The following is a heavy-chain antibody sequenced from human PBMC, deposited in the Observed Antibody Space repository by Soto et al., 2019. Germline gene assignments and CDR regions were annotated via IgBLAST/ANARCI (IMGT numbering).Heavy chain of an antibody. V-gene: IGHV1-18*01. J-gene: IGHJ4*02. CDR3: AREPYYDFWSGTRKFDC. D-gene: IGHD3-3*01. CDR1: GYTFTSYG. Sequence: GASVKVSCKASGYTFTSYGISWVRQAPGQGLEWMGWISAYNGNTNYAQKLQGRVTMTTDTSTSTAYMELRSLRSDDTAVYYCAREPYYDFWSGTRKFDCWGQGTLVTVSS. CDR2: ISAYNGNT.